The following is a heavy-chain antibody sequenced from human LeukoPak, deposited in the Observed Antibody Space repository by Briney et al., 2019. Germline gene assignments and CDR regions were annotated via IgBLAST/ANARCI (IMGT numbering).Heavy chain of an antibody. CDR1: GFTFSSYE. CDR2: ISSSGSTI. V-gene: IGHV3-48*03. J-gene: IGHJ4*02. Sequence: GGSLRLSCAASGFTFSSYEMNWVRQAPGKGLEWVSYISSSGSTIYYADSVKGRFTISRDNAKNSLYLQMNSLRAEDTAVYYCARVSKGYFDYWGQGTLVTVSS. CDR3: ARVSKGYFDY.